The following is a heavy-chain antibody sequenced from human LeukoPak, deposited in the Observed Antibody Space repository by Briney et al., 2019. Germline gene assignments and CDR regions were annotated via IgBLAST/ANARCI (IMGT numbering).Heavy chain of an antibody. CDR2: ISSSSSYM. CDR1: GFTFSSYS. V-gene: IGHV3-21*01. CDR3: ARGSAPTFDY. J-gene: IGHJ4*02. Sequence: GGSLRLSCAASGFTFSSYSMNWVRQAPGKGLEWVSSISSSSSYMYYADSVKGRFTISRDNAKNSLYLQMNSLRAEDTAVYYCARGSAPTFDYWGQGTLVTVSS.